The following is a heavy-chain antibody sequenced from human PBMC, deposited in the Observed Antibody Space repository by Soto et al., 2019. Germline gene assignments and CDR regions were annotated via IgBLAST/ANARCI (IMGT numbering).Heavy chain of an antibody. V-gene: IGHV1-69*06. CDR1: GGTFSSYA. CDR3: ARGKYRYEGAVPFDP. J-gene: IGHJ5*02. CDR2: IIPIFGTA. Sequence: GAPVKVSCQASGGTFSSYAISWVRQAPGQGLEWMGGIIPIFGTANYSQELQGRVTITADKSTSTAYMELSILRSEDTAVYYCARGKYRYEGAVPFDPWGQGTLVTVSS. D-gene: IGHD5-18*01.